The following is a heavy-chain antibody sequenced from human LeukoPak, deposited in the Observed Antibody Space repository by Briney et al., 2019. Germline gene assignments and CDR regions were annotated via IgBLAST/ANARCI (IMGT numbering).Heavy chain of an antibody. Sequence: SETLSLTCAVYGGSFSGYYWSWIRQPPGKGLEWIGEINHSGSTNYNPSLKSRVTISVDTSKNQFSLKLSSVTAADTAVYYCARLTGGSGAVAGYEVLDYWGQGTLVTVSS. D-gene: IGHD6-19*01. V-gene: IGHV4-34*01. CDR1: GGSFSGYY. CDR3: ARLTGGSGAVAGYEVLDY. J-gene: IGHJ4*02. CDR2: INHSGST.